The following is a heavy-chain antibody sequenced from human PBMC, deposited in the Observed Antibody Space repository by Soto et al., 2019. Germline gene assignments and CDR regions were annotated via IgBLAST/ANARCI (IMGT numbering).Heavy chain of an antibody. J-gene: IGHJ4*02. D-gene: IGHD7-27*01. CDR1: GFTFSSYS. V-gene: IGHV3-48*01. Sequence: EVQLVESGGGLVQPGGSLRLSCAASGFTFSSYSMNWVRQAPGKGLEWVSYISSSSNTIYYADSVKRRFTISRDNAKNSLSLHMTSLSAEDTAVYYCARGLPTGALGYWGQGTLVTVSS. CDR2: ISSSSNTI. CDR3: ARGLPTGALGY.